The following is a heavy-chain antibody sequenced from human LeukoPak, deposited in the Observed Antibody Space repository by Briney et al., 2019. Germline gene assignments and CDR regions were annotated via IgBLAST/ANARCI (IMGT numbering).Heavy chain of an antibody. CDR2: ISGSYGTT. V-gene: IGHV3-23*01. CDR3: AKGNIAELPAAPYY. D-gene: IGHD2-2*01. CDR1: GFTFSSYA. Sequence: GGSLRLSCAASGFTFSSYAMSWLRQAPGKGLEWVSSISGSYGTTYYADSVKGRFTISRDNSKNTLYLQMNSLRAEDTALYYCAKGNIAELPAAPYYWGQGSLITVSS. J-gene: IGHJ4*02.